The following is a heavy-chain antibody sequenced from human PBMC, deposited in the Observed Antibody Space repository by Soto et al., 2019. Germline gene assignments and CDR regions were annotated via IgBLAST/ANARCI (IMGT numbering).Heavy chain of an antibody. CDR3: ASYPVTTWGGFDP. J-gene: IGHJ5*02. CDR1: GYTFTSYD. D-gene: IGHD4-17*01. CDR2: MNPNSGNT. Sequence: QVPLVQSGAEVKKPGASVKVFCKASGYTFTSYDINWVRQATGHGLEWMGWMNPNSGNTGYAQKFQGRVTMTRNTSISTAYMELSSLRSEDTAVYYCASYPVTTWGGFDPWGQGTLVTVSS. V-gene: IGHV1-8*01.